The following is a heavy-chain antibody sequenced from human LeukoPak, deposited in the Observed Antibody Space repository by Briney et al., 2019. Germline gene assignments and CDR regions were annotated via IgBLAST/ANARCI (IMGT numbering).Heavy chain of an antibody. V-gene: IGHV3-48*03. CDR3: ARIRYFGDYVDY. CDR2: ISGSGTTM. J-gene: IGHJ4*02. D-gene: IGHD3-16*01. CDR1: GFTFSSYE. Sequence: GGSLRLSCAASGFTFSSYEMNWVRQTPGKGLEWVSYISGSGTTMYYADSVKGRFTISRDNAKNSLYLQMHSLRAEDTAVYYCARIRYFGDYVDYWGQGTLVTVSS.